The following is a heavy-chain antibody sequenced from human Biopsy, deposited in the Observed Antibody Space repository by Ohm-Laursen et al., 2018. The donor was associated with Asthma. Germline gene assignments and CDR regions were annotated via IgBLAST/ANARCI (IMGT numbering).Heavy chain of an antibody. CDR2: ISWNSGSI. D-gene: IGHD2-21*01. J-gene: IGHJ4*02. Sequence: SLRLSCAASGFTFDDYGMHWVRQAPGKGLEWVSGISWNSGSIGYADSVKGRFTISRDNAKNSLYLQMNSLRVEETALYYCAKATLGDIGKDYWGQGTLVTVSS. CDR3: AKATLGDIGKDY. V-gene: IGHV3-9*01. CDR1: GFTFDDYG.